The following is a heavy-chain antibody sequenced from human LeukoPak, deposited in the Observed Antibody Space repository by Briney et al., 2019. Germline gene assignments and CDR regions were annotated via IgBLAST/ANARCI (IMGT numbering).Heavy chain of an antibody. CDR1: GFTFTNAG. Sequence: PGGSLRLSCAASGFTFTNAGIHWVRLAAGKGLEWVSFISHDGTNKYYSDSVDGRFTVSRLNSQNTVHLQMTDLRPDDTATYYCASEDVDTGDFSGQGTLVTVSS. J-gene: IGHJ4*02. V-gene: IGHV3-30*01. CDR2: ISHDGTNK. CDR3: ASEDVDTGDF. D-gene: IGHD5-18*01.